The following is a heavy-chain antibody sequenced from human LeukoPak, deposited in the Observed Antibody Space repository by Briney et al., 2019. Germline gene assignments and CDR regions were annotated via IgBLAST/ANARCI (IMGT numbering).Heavy chain of an antibody. D-gene: IGHD5-18*01. Sequence: SETLSLTCTVSGGSISSSSYYWSWIRQPPGKGLEWIGYIYYSGSTNYNPSLKSRVTISVDTSKNQFSLKLSSVTAADTAVYYCARGRYSYGLFPLGGYDPYYFDYWGQGTLVTVSS. J-gene: IGHJ4*02. CDR1: GGSISSSSYY. CDR2: IYYSGST. V-gene: IGHV4-61*01. CDR3: ARGRYSYGLFPLGGYDPYYFDY.